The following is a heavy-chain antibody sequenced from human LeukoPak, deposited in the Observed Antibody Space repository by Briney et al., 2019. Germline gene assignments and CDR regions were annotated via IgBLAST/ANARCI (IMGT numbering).Heavy chain of an antibody. V-gene: IGHV3-66*01. J-gene: IGHJ6*02. D-gene: IGHD5-12*01. CDR3: ARGSRGYDSSYCYGMDV. Sequence: PGGSLRLSCAASGFTVSSNYMSWVRQAPGKGLEWVSVIYSGGSTYYADSVKGRFTISRDNSKNTLYLQMNSLRAEDTAVYHCARGSRGYDSSYCYGMDVWGQGTTVTVSS. CDR2: IYSGGST. CDR1: GFTVSSNY.